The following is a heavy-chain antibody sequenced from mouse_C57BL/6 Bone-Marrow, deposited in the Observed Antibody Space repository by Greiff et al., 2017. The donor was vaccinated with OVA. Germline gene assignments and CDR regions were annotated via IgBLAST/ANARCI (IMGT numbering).Heavy chain of an antibody. CDR1: GYAFTNYL. D-gene: IGHD2-3*01. Sequence: VQLQESGAELVRPGTSVKVSCKASGYAFTNYLIEWVKQRPGQGLEWIGVINPGSGGTNYNEKFKGKATLTADKSSSTAYMQLSSLTSEDSAVYFCARWLLGYYYAMDYWGQGTSVTVSS. CDR3: ARWLLGYYYAMDY. J-gene: IGHJ4*01. V-gene: IGHV1-54*01. CDR2: INPGSGGT.